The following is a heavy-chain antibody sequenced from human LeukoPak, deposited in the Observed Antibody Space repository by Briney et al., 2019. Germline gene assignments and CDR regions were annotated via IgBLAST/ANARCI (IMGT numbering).Heavy chain of an antibody. J-gene: IGHJ6*02. D-gene: IGHD5-18*01. V-gene: IGHV1-18*01. CDR3: ATGGYSYGNPYYYYGMDV. Sequence: ASVTVSCKASGYTFTIYGISWVRQAPGQGLEWMGWISAYNGNTNYAQKLQGRVTMTTDTSTSTAYMELRSLRSDDTAVYYCATGGYSYGNPYYYYGMDVWGQVTTVTVSS. CDR2: ISAYNGNT. CDR1: GYTFTIYG.